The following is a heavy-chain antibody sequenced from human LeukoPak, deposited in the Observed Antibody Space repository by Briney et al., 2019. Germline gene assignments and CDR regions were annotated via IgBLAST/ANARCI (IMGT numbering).Heavy chain of an antibody. CDR2: IYTSGST. CDR3: ARDLAYSGSDFDY. Sequence: SETLSLTCTVSGGSISSGSYYWSWIRQPAGKGLEWIGRIYTSGSTNYNPSLKSRVTISVDTSKNQFSLKLSSVTAADTAVYYCARDLAYSGSDFDYWGQGTLVTVSS. V-gene: IGHV4-61*02. J-gene: IGHJ4*02. D-gene: IGHD1-26*01. CDR1: GGSISSGSYY.